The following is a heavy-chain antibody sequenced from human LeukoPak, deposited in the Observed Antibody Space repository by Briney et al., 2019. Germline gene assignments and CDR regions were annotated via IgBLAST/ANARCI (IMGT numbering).Heavy chain of an antibody. CDR2: INHSGST. D-gene: IGHD6-19*01. J-gene: IGHJ6*02. CDR1: GGSISSSSYY. V-gene: IGHV4-39*07. Sequence: SETLSLTCTVSGGSISSSSYYWSWIRQPPGKGLEWIGEINHSGSTNYNPSLKSRVTISVDTSKNQFSLKLSSVTAADTAVYYCARGLDSSGWYLYYYYYGMGVWGQGTTVTVSS. CDR3: ARGLDSSGWYLYYYYYGMGV.